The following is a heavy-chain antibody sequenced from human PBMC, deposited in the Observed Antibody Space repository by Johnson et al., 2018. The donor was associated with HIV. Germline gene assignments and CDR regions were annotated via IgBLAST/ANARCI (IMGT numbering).Heavy chain of an antibody. CDR3: VRQGGGDYDYAWGSSGDAFYI. Sequence: VQLVESGGGLVKPGVSLRLSCAASGFTFTNAWMTWVRQAPGKGLEWVGRIKSKTDGGTTDYAAPVKGRFTISRDDSKNTLSLQMNSLKTEDTAVYYCVRQGGGDYDYAWGSSGDAFYIWGQGTMVTVSS. CDR1: GFTFTNAW. CDR2: IKSKTDGGTT. V-gene: IGHV3-15*01. D-gene: IGHD3-16*01. J-gene: IGHJ3*02.